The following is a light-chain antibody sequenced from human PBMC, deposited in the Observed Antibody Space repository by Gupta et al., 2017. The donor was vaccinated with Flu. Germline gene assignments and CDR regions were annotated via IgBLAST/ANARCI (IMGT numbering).Light chain of an antibody. CDR3: QQDGNMHRT. V-gene: IGKV3-20*01. Sequence: DTVSLSPGGRAAISCRASRSIGSGYLAWFQQKPGQAPRLLISKISTRATGIPDRFSGSGSGTDFTLTISRLEPEDFAMYHCQQDGNMHRTFGQGTKV. CDR1: RSIGSGY. CDR2: KIS. J-gene: IGKJ1*01.